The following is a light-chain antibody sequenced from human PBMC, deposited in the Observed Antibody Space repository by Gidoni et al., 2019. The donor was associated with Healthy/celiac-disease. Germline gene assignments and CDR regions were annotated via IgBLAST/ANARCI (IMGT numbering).Light chain of an antibody. CDR3: QSYDSSLSGPYV. Sequence: QSVLTQPPSVSGAPGQRVTISCTGSSSNIGAGYDVHWYQQLPGTAPKLLIYVNSNRPSGVPDRFSGSNSGTSASLAIPGLQAEDEADYYCQSYDSSLSGPYVFGTGTKVTVL. CDR1: SSNIGAGYD. CDR2: VNS. J-gene: IGLJ1*01. V-gene: IGLV1-40*01.